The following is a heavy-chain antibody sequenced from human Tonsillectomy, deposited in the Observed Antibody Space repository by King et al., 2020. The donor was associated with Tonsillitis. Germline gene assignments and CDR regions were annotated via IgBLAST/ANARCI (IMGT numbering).Heavy chain of an antibody. Sequence: LVESGGGLVQPGGSLRLSCAASGFTFTNYDMHWVRQATGKCLEWVSTVGAAGDPYYPASVKGRFTISRENAKNSLYLQMNSLRAGDTAVYYCARGTNGMLDYWGQGTLVTVSS. D-gene: IGHD2-8*01. J-gene: IGHJ4*02. CDR2: VGAAGDP. CDR3: ARGTNGMLDY. CDR1: GFTFTNYD. V-gene: IGHV3-13*05.